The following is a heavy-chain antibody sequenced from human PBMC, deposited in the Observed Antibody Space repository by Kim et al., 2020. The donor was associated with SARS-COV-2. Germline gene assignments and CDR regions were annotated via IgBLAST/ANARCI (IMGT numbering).Heavy chain of an antibody. CDR3: ATSRGYNYYGIDV. V-gene: IGHV3-53*01. CDR1: GFTVSSNY. CDR2: IYGGGST. J-gene: IGHJ6*02. D-gene: IGHD3-10*01. Sequence: GGSLRLSCAASGFTVSSNYMTWVRQAPGKGLDWVSIIYGGGSTYYVDSVKGRFTISRDNSKNTLYLQMNSLRVDDTAVYYCATSRGYNYYGIDVWGQGTTVTVSS.